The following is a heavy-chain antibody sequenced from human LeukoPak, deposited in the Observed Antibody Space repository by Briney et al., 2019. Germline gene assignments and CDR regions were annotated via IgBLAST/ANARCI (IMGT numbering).Heavy chain of an antibody. CDR3: AKDPAGPHNWFDP. Sequence: PGGSLRLSCAGSGFTFSSYARSRVRQAPGKGRKWVSAISGSGGSTYYADSVEGRFTISRDNSKNTLYLQMNSLRAEDTAVYYCAKDPAGPHNWFDPWGQGTLVTVSS. V-gene: IGHV3-23*01. CDR2: ISGSGGST. J-gene: IGHJ5*02. CDR1: GFTFSSYA.